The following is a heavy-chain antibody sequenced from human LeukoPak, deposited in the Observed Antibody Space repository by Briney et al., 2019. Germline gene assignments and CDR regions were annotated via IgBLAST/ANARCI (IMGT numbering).Heavy chain of an antibody. CDR2: IQYNATTK. D-gene: IGHD5-18*01. CDR3: VKDIRRGYNFGYDQFAY. V-gene: IGHV3-30*04. CDR1: GFNFGSYS. Sequence: GGSLRLSCAASGFNFGSYSMTWVRQAPGKGLEWVAFIQYNATTKDYADSVKGRFTISRDNSKNTVSLQMNSLRAEDTALYYCVKDIRRGYNFGYDQFAYWGQGTLVTVSS. J-gene: IGHJ4*02.